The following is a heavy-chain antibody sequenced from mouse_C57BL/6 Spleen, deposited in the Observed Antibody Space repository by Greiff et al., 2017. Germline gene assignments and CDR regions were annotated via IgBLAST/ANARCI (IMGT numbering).Heavy chain of an antibody. CDR1: GYTFTSYW. CDR3: AREGGTYGNYDWYFDV. D-gene: IGHD2-1*01. CDR2: IYPGSGST. J-gene: IGHJ1*03. Sequence: QVHVKQPGAELVKPGASVKMSCKASGYTFTSYWITWVKQRPGQGLEWIGDIYPGSGSTNYNEKFKSKATLTVDTSSSTAYMQLSSLTSEDSAVXYCAREGGTYGNYDWYFDVWGTGTTVTVSS. V-gene: IGHV1-55*01.